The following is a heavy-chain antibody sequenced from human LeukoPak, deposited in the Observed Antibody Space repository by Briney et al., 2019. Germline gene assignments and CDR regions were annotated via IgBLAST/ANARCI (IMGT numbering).Heavy chain of an antibody. CDR2: ISSSGSTI. J-gene: IGHJ4*02. CDR1: GFTFSSYE. D-gene: IGHD3-22*01. V-gene: IGHV3-48*03. CDR3: ARAGGYYDSSGWEFDY. Sequence: PGGSLRLSCAASGFTFSSYEMNWVRQAPGKGLEWVSYISSSGSTIYYADSVKGRFTISRDNAKNSLYLQMNSLRAEDTAVYYCARAGGYYDSSGWEFDYWGQGTLVTVSS.